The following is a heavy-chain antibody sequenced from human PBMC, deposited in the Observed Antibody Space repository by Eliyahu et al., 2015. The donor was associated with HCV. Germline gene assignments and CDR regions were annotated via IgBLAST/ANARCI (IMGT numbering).Heavy chain of an antibody. CDR2: ISSSSSYI. CDR3: ARALSSSWYYFDY. J-gene: IGHJ4*02. D-gene: IGHD6-13*01. CDR1: GFTFSSYS. Sequence: EVHLVESGGGLVKPGGSXRLSCXASGFTFSSYSMNWVRQAPGKGLEWVSSISSSSSYIYYADSVEGRFTISRDNAKNSLYLQMNSLRAEDTAVYYCARALSSSWYYFDYWGQGTLVTVSS. V-gene: IGHV3-21*01.